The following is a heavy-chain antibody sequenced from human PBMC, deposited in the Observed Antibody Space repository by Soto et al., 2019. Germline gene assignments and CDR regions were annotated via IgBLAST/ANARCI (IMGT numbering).Heavy chain of an antibody. V-gene: IGHV3-11*01. Sequence: PVGSLRLSCAASGFTFSDYYMSWIRQAPGKGLEWVSYISSSGSTIYYADSVKGRFTISRDNAKNSLYLQMNSLRAEDTAVYYCARGLLFGYYYYGMDVWGQGTTVTVSS. CDR2: ISSSGSTI. J-gene: IGHJ6*02. D-gene: IGHD3-3*01. CDR3: ARGLLFGYYYYGMDV. CDR1: GFTFSDYY.